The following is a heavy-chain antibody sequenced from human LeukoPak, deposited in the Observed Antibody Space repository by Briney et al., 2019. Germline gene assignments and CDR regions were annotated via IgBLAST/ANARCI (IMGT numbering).Heavy chain of an antibody. Sequence: GGSLRLSCAASGFTFSSYAMSWVRQAPGKGLEWVSAISGSGGSTYYADSVKGRFTISRDNPKNTLYLQMNSLRAEDTAVYYCAKNLDTIFGVVMDYFDYYYYGMDVWGQGTTVTVSS. D-gene: IGHD3-3*01. J-gene: IGHJ6*02. CDR3: AKNLDTIFGVVMDYFDYYYYGMDV. CDR1: GFTFSSYA. V-gene: IGHV3-23*01. CDR2: ISGSGGST.